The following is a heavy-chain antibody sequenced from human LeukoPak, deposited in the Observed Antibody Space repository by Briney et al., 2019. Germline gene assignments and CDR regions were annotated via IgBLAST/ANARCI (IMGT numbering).Heavy chain of an antibody. CDR1: GGSISSSSYY. CDR2: IYYSGST. D-gene: IGHD4-17*01. Sequence: SETLSLTCTVSGGSISSSSYYWGWIRQPPGKGLEWIGSIYYSGSTYYNPSLKSRVTISVDTSKNQFSLKLSSVTAADTAVYYCARRPYGDNRGNWFDPWGQGTLVTVSS. V-gene: IGHV4-39*01. CDR3: ARRPYGDNRGNWFDP. J-gene: IGHJ5*02.